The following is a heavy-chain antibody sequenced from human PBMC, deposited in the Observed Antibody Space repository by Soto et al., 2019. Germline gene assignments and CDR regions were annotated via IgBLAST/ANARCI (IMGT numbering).Heavy chain of an antibody. Sequence: ASVKVSCKASGYTFTSYGISWVRQALGQGLEWMGWISAYNGNTNYAQKLQGRVTMTTDTSTSTAYMELRSLRSDDTAVYYCARDKISNYYYGMDVWGQGTTVTVS. V-gene: IGHV1-18*01. J-gene: IGHJ6*02. CDR3: ARDKISNYYYGMDV. CDR2: ISAYNGNT. D-gene: IGHD6-13*01. CDR1: GYTFTSYG.